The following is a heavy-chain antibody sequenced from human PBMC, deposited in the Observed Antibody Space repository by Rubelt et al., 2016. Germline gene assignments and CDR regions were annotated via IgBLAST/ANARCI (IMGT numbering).Heavy chain of an antibody. Sequence: GQLQESGPGLVKPSQTLSLTCTVSGVSMSTGGPYWSWIRQHPGKGLEWIGYIYYTGTTYYNPSLKSRVSISVDTSKNQFSPNLSAVTAADTAVYYCAGDRGDSTGRIDCWGQGTLVSVSS. CDR1: GVSMSTGGPY. CDR3: AGDRGDSTGRIDC. CDR2: IYYTGTT. J-gene: IGHJ4*02. D-gene: IGHD3-22*01. V-gene: IGHV4-31*03.